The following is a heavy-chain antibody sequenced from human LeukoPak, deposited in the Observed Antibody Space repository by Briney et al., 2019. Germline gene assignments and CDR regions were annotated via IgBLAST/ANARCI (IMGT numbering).Heavy chain of an antibody. D-gene: IGHD5-18*01. Sequence: GGSLRLSCAASGFTFSSYAMSWVRQAPGKGLEWVSAISGSGGSTYYADSVKGRFTISRDNSKNTLYLQMNSLRAEDTAVYYGAKSRYSYGWYYFDYWGQGTLVTVSS. V-gene: IGHV3-23*01. CDR3: AKSRYSYGWYYFDY. J-gene: IGHJ4*02. CDR1: GFTFSSYA. CDR2: ISGSGGST.